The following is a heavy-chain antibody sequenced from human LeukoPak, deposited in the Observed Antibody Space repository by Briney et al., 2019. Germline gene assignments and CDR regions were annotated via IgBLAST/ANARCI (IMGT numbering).Heavy chain of an antibody. CDR3: ASLPRGDFWSGEGHYFDY. J-gene: IGHJ4*02. Sequence: SQTLSLTCTVSGGSISSGSYYWSWIRQPAGKGLEWIGRIYTSGSTNYNPSLKSRVTISVDTSKNQFSLKLSSVTAADTAVYYCASLPRGDFWSGEGHYFDYWGQGTLVTVSS. D-gene: IGHD3-3*01. CDR1: GGSISSGSYY. CDR2: IYTSGST. V-gene: IGHV4-61*02.